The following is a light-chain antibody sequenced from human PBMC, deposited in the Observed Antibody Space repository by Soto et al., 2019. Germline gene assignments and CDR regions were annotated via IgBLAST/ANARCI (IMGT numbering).Light chain of an antibody. CDR3: QQYNKWPLT. CDR2: DTS. J-gene: IGKJ4*01. CDR1: QIVTSN. Sequence: EIVMTQSPATLSVSPGERATLSCRASQIVTSNLAWYEQRPGQAPRLLIYDTSTRATGIPARISGSGSGTEFTLTISSLQSEDFAVYYCQQYNKWPLTFGGGTKVDIK. V-gene: IGKV3-15*01.